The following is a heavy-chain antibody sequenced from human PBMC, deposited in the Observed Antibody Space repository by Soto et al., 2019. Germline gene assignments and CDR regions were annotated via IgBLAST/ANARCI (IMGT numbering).Heavy chain of an antibody. V-gene: IGHV1-46*01. Sequence: ASVKVSCKASGYTFTSYYMHWVRQAPGQGLEWMGIINPSGGSTSYAQKFQGRVTMTRDTSTSTVYMELSSLRSEDTAVYYCARFRAYCGGDCSSGLDYWGQGXLVTVYS. J-gene: IGHJ4*02. CDR1: GYTFTSYY. CDR3: ARFRAYCGGDCSSGLDY. CDR2: INPSGGST. D-gene: IGHD2-21*02.